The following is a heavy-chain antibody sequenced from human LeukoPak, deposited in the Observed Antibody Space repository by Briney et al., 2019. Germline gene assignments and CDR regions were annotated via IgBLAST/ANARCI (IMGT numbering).Heavy chain of an antibody. CDR1: GFTFSDYF. Sequence: GGSLRLSCVGSGFTFSDYFMSWIRQVPGKEPEWLSYINSKGDNILYRDSVKGRFTISRDNAENLLYLQMNSLKAEDTAVYYCATSRVFDYWGQGALVIVSS. J-gene: IGHJ4*02. CDR2: INSKGDNI. CDR3: ATSRVFDY. V-gene: IGHV3-11*04.